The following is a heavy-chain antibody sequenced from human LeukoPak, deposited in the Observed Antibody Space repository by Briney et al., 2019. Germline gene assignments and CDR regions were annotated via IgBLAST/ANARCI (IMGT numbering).Heavy chain of an antibody. CDR1: GFTFSSYW. CDR3: ARGSYYFDY. J-gene: IGHJ4*02. D-gene: IGHD3-10*01. Sequence: GGSLRLSCAASGFTFSSYWMHWVRQVPGKGVVWISRINTDASSTSYADSVKGRFTISRDNAKNTLYLQMNSLRAEDTAVYYCARGSYYFDYWGQGTLVTVSS. V-gene: IGHV3-74*01. CDR2: INTDASST.